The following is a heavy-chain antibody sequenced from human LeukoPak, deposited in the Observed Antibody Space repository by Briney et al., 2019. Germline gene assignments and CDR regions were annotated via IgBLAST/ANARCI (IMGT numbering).Heavy chain of an antibody. V-gene: IGHV4-59*01. Sequence: SETLSLTCTVSGASISPYYWSWIRQPPGRGLEWIGYIYDSGSTKYNPSLKSRVTISVDTSTNQFSLKLSSVTAADTAMYYCAGGTKTGNTGYDWNYWGQGSLVTVSS. CDR3: AGGTKTGNTGYDWNY. CDR1: GASISPYY. J-gene: IGHJ4*02. CDR2: IYDSGST. D-gene: IGHD5-12*01.